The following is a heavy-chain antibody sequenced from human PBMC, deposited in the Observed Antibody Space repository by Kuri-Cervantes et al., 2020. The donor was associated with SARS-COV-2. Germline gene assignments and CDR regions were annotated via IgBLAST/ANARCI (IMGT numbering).Heavy chain of an antibody. V-gene: IGHV3-53*01. J-gene: IGHJ5*02. CDR3: AREDRYGGNLNWFDP. CDR2: IYSCGST. CDR1: GFTVSSNY. Sequence: ETLSLTCAASGFTVSSNYMSWVRQAPGKGLEWVSVIYSCGSTYYADSVQGRFTISRDNSKNTLYLQMNSLRVEDTAVYYCAREDRYGGNLNWFDPWGQGTLVTVSS. D-gene: IGHD1-26*01.